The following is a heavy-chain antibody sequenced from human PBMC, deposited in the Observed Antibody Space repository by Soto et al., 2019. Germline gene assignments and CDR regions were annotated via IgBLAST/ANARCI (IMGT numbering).Heavy chain of an antibody. D-gene: IGHD3-10*01. CDR1: GGTFSSYA. J-gene: IGHJ6*02. V-gene: IGHV1-69*13. CDR2: IIPIFGTA. CDR3: ASGSGGRTNRFGPGRSYYYYYGMDV. Sequence: ASVKVSCKASGGTFSSYAISWVRQAPGQGLEWMGGIIPIFGTANYAQKFQGRVTITADESTSTAYMELSSLRSEDTAVYYCASGSGGRTNRFGPGRSYYYYYGMDVWGQGTTVTVSS.